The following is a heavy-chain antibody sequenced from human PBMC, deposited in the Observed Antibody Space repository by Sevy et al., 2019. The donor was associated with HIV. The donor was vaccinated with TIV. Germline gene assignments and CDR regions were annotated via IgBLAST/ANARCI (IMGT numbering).Heavy chain of an antibody. J-gene: IGHJ1*01. D-gene: IGHD4-17*01. Sequence: GGSLRLSCAASGFTFSSNWMHWVRQAPGKGLVWVSRINSDGSSTNYADSVKGRFTISRDNAKNTLYLQMNSLRAEDTAVYYCARDDFVLVTTGGKKDGYFQHWGQGALVTVSS. V-gene: IGHV3-74*01. CDR3: ARDDFVLVTTGGKKDGYFQH. CDR1: GFTFSSNW. CDR2: INSDGSST.